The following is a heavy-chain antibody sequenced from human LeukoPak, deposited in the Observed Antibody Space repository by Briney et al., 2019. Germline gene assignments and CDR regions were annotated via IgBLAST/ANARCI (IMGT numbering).Heavy chain of an antibody. Sequence: GGSLRLSCAASGFTFSSYSMNWVRQAPGKGLEWVSSISSSSSYIYYADSVKGRFTISRDNAKNSLYLQMNSLRAEDTAVYYCARDTVVVVAATNPGYWGQGTLVTVSS. CDR1: GFTFSSYS. V-gene: IGHV3-21*01. CDR2: ISSSSSYI. J-gene: IGHJ4*02. CDR3: ARDTVVVVAATNPGY. D-gene: IGHD2-15*01.